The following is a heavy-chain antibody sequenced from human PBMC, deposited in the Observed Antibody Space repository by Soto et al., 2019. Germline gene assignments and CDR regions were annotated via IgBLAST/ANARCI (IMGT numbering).Heavy chain of an antibody. CDR2: IIPILGIA. J-gene: IGHJ5*02. CDR3: AREDCSGGSCYLGWFDP. D-gene: IGHD2-15*01. CDR1: GCTFSSYT. Sequence: ASVKVSYKASGCTFSSYTISWVRQAPGQGLEWMGRIIPILGIANYAQKFQGRVTITADKSTSTAYMELSSLRSEDTAFYYCAREDCSGGSCYLGWFDPWGQGTLVTVSS. V-gene: IGHV1-69*04.